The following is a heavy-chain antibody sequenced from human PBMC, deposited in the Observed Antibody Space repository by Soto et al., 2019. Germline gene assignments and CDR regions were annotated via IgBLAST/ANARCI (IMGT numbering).Heavy chain of an antibody. CDR2: IHNSGNT. Sequence: SETLSLTCTVSGDSISGYSWSWIRQPPGKGLEWIGCIHNSGNTNYNVSLKSRVTVSADTSKNQFFLKLTSVIAADTAVFYCARHHQFCRGETCYALDLWGQGTLVTVSS. CDR3: ARHHQFCRGETCYALDL. D-gene: IGHD2-15*01. CDR1: GDSISGYS. J-gene: IGHJ5*02. V-gene: IGHV4-59*08.